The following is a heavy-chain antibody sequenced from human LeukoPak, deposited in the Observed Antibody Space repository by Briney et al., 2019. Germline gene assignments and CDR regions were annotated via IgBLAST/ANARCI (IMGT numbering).Heavy chain of an antibody. CDR2: INSNSGGT. Sequence: ASVKVSCKASGYTFTGYYMHWVRQAPGQGLEWMGWINSNSGGTNYAQKFQGRVTMTRDTSISTAYMELSRLRSDDTAVYYCARAAADYYGSGSYFMGEYWGQGTLVTVSS. J-gene: IGHJ4*02. CDR3: ARAAADYYGSGSYFMGEY. V-gene: IGHV1-2*02. CDR1: GYTFTGYY. D-gene: IGHD3-10*01.